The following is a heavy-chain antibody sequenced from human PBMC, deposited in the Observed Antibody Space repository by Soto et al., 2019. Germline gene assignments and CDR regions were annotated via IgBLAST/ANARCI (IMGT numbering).Heavy chain of an antibody. V-gene: IGHV1-46*01. J-gene: IGHJ6*02. CDR1: GYTFSNYY. Sequence: QVQLVQSGAEVKKPGASVKVSCKASGYTFSNYYIHWVRQAPGQGLEWMGIINPNGGSTTYAQKFQVRGIMTVDTSTSTGYTELSSLTAEDTALYYCARDGWFSALRIPCGLDVWGQGTTVTVSS. CDR2: INPNGGST. CDR3: ARDGWFSALRIPCGLDV. D-gene: IGHD2-15*01.